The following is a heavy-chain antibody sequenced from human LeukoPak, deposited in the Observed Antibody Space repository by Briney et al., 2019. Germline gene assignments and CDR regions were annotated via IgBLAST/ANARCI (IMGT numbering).Heavy chain of an antibody. CDR1: GGSISSSSYY. D-gene: IGHD3-22*01. J-gene: IGHJ4*02. Sequence: SETLSLTCTVSGGSISSSSYYWGWIRQPPGKGLEWIGSIYYSGSTYYNPSLKSRATISVDTSKNQFSLKLSSVTAADTAVYYCAGHGTHSSGYYFQAPFDYWGQGTLVTVSS. CDR2: IYYSGST. V-gene: IGHV4-39*01. CDR3: AGHGTHSSGYYFQAPFDY.